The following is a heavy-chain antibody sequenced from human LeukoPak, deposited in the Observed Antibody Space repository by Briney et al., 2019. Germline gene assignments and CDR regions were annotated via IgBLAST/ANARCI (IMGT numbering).Heavy chain of an antibody. Sequence: XVSGGSISXXXXXWIRXPPGXXXXXXXYIYYSGSTNYNPSLKSRVTISVDTSKKQFSLKLSSVTAADTAVYYCARKETPPYGDYIDYGMDVWGQGTTVTVSS. CDR1: GGSISXXX. J-gene: IGHJ6*02. D-gene: IGHD4-17*01. CDR3: ARKETPPYGDYIDYGMDV. CDR2: IYYSGST. V-gene: IGHV4-59*08.